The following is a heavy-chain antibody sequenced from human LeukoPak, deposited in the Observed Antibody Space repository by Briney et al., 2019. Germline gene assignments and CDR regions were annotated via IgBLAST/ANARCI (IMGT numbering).Heavy chain of an antibody. Sequence: ASVKVSCKASGYTFTSYYMHWVRQAPGQGLEWMGIINPSGGSTSYAQKFQGRVTMTRDTSTSTVYMELSSLRSEDTAVYYCAREWFGYCSGGSCYSGRGSYAFDIWGQGTMVTVSS. V-gene: IGHV1-46*01. J-gene: IGHJ3*02. CDR1: GYTFTSYY. D-gene: IGHD2-15*01. CDR2: INPSGGST. CDR3: AREWFGYCSGGSCYSGRGSYAFDI.